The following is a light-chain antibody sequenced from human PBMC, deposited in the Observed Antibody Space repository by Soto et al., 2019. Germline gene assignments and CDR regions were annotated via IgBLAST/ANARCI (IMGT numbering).Light chain of an antibody. Sequence: QYATTLTLSPGASDTLSCRASQSVGNYVAWYQQKPGQAPRLLIYDASNRATGIPARFSGSGSGTDFTLTISSLEPEDFAIYYCQQRSNWLFGPGAKVAI. CDR2: DAS. V-gene: IGKV3-11*01. J-gene: IGKJ3*01. CDR3: QQRSNWL. CDR1: QSVGNY.